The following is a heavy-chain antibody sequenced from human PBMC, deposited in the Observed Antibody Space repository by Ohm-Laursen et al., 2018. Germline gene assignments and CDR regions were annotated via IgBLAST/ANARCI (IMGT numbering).Heavy chain of an antibody. D-gene: IGHD3-3*01. CDR1: VFTFSNYW. CDR2: ISGSGGST. V-gene: IGHV3-23*01. CDR3: AKRTIFGFLPGDYFDY. J-gene: IGHJ4*02. Sequence: SLRLSCAASVFTFSNYWMSWFRQAPGKGLEWVSAISGSGGSTYYADSVKGRFTISRDNSKNTLYLQMNSLRAEDTAVYYCAKRTIFGFLPGDYFDYWGQGTLVTVSS.